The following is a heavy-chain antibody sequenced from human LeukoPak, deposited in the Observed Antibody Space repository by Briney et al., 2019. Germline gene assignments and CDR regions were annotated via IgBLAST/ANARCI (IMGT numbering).Heavy chain of an antibody. CDR1: GFTFSSYE. J-gene: IGHJ4*02. Sequence: PGGSLRLSCAASGFTFSSYEMHWVRQAPGKGLEWVSYIRSSGSTIYYADSVRGRFTISRDNAKNSLYLHMNSLRAEDTAVYYCARDYGGSSPFDYWGQGTLVTVSS. D-gene: IGHD4-23*01. CDR3: ARDYGGSSPFDY. CDR2: IRSSGSTI. V-gene: IGHV3-48*03.